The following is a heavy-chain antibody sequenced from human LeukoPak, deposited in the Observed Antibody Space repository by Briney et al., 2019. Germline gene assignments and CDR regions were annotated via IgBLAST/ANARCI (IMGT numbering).Heavy chain of an antibody. J-gene: IGHJ4*02. V-gene: IGHV3-21*01. D-gene: IGHD3-22*01. CDR1: GFTFSSYS. Sequence: PGGSLRLSCAASGFTFSSYSRNWVRQAPGKGLEWVSSISSSSSYIYYADSVKGRFTISRDNAKNSLYLQMNSLRAEDTAVYYCARAQYYYDSSGYYPVDYWGQGTLVTVSS. CDR2: ISSSSSYI. CDR3: ARAQYYYDSSGYYPVDY.